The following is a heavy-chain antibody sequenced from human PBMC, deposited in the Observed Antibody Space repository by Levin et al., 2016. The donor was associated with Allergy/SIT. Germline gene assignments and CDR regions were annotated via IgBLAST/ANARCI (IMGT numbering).Heavy chain of an antibody. CDR1: GFTFSSYS. J-gene: IGHJ4*02. CDR2: ISSSSSYI. V-gene: IGHV3-21*01. Sequence: GESLKISCAASGFTFSSYSMNWVRQAPGKGLEWVSSISSSSSYIYYADSVKGRFTISRDNAKNSLYLQMNSLRAEDTAVYYCARRFTGDYWGQGTLVTVSS. D-gene: IGHD4-11*01. CDR3: ARRFTGDY.